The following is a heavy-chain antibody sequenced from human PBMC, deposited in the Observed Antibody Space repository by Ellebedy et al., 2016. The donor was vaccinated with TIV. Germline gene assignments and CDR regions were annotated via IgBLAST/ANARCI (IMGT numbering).Heavy chain of an antibody. D-gene: IGHD2-2*01. CDR1: GYTFTDYD. CDR3: ARDFHCTSNNCYERPSLYYFDS. V-gene: IGHV1-18*01. Sequence: AASVKVSCKASGYTFTDYDINWVRQAPGQGLEWMGWIGTYSGHTNYARKFQGRVTMTTDTFTSTAYMELRSLTSDDTAVYYCARDFHCTSNNCYERPSLYYFDSWGQGTLVTVSS. J-gene: IGHJ4*02. CDR2: IGTYSGHT.